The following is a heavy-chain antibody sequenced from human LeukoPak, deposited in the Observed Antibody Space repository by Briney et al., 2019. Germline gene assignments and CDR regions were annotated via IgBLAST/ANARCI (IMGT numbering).Heavy chain of an antibody. D-gene: IGHD1-26*01. V-gene: IGHV3-48*03. J-gene: IGHJ4*02. CDR2: ITSGGSTI. CDR3: ARSSYFDY. Sequence: QPGGSLRLSCAASGFTFSSYEMNWVRQAPGKGVEWLSYITSGGSTIYYADSVKGRFTISRDNAKNSLYLQMNSLRAGDTAVYYCARSSYFDYWGRGTLVAVSS. CDR1: GFTFSSYE.